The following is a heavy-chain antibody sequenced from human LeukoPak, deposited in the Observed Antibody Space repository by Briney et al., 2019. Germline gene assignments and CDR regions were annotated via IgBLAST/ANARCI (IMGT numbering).Heavy chain of an antibody. CDR2: ISGSGGST. D-gene: IGHD2-8*01. V-gene: IGHV3-23*01. CDR1: GFIFSSYA. J-gene: IGHJ4*03. Sequence: GGSLTHPCAASGFIFSSYAMSWVRQAPGKGLEWVSTISGSGGSTYYADSVNCRFTISRDNSKNTVYLQMNSLRAEDTAVYYCAKDRSCINDVWHGDFGYWGPWALVTVSS. CDR3: AKDRSCINDVWHGDFGY.